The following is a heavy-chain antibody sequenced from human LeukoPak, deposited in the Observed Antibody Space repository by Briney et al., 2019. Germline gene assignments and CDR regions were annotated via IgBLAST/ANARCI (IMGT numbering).Heavy chain of an antibody. Sequence: PSETLSLTCTVSGGSISSNNYYWGWVRQSPGKELEWIGSIYYTGTTYYDPSLKSRVTISVDTSKNQFSLKLNSVTAADTAVYFCARDWVAPAFRGINFWGQGILVTVSS. CDR1: GGSISSNNYY. J-gene: IGHJ4*02. CDR2: IYYTGTT. D-gene: IGHD5-18*01. CDR3: ARDWVAPAFRGINF. V-gene: IGHV4-39*07.